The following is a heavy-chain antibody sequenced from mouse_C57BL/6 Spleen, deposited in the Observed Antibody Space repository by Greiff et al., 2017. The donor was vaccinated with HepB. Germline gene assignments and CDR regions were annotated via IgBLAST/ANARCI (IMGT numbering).Heavy chain of an antibody. CDR3: ASGSVFAY. J-gene: IGHJ3*01. CDR2: IDPSDSYT. Sequence: QVQLQQPGAELVMPGASVKLSCKASGYTFTSYWMHWVKQRPGQGLEWIGEIDPSDSYTNYNQKFKGKSTLTVDKSSSTAYRQLRSLTSEDSAVYYCASGSVFAYWGQGTLVTVSA. V-gene: IGHV1-69*01. CDR1: GYTFTSYW.